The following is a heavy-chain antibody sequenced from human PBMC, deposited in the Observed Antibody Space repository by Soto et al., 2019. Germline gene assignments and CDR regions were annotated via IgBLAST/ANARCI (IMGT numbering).Heavy chain of an antibody. J-gene: IGHJ4*02. CDR2: IDESGRST. D-gene: IGHD1-20*01. V-gene: IGHV3-74*01. Sequence: EVQVVESGGGLVQPGGSLRLSCTATGLKLNSLWMYWVSQSPREGLQWISGIDESGRSTRYADSVKGRFTISRDNAKNTVYLQMNSLRAEDAAVYYCASYNWPATSDYWGQGTLVTVSS. CDR1: GLKLNSLW. CDR3: ASYNWPATSDY.